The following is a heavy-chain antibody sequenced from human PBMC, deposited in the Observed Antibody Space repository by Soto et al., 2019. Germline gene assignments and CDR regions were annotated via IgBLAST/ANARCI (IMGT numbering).Heavy chain of an antibody. D-gene: IGHD6-19*01. V-gene: IGHV3-23*01. CDR2: ISGSGGST. CDR3: AKAGYSSGWYNYAFDI. Sequence: ESGGGLVQPGGSLRLSCAASGFTFSSYAMSWVRQAPGKGLEWVSAISGSGGSTYYADSVKGRFTISRDNSKNTLYLQMNSLRAEDTAVYYCAKAGYSSGWYNYAFDIWGQGTMVTVSS. CDR1: GFTFSSYA. J-gene: IGHJ3*02.